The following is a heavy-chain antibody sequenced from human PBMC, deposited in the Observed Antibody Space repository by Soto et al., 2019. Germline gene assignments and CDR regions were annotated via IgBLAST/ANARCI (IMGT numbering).Heavy chain of an antibody. Sequence: EVQLVESGGGLVKPGGSLRLSCAASGFTFSSYSMNWVRQAPGKGLEWVSSISSSSSNIYYADSVKGRFNISRDNAKNSVYLQMSSLRAEDTGVYYCARGASLYYFDDWGQGTLVTVSS. D-gene: IGHD1-26*01. J-gene: IGHJ4*02. CDR2: ISSSSSNI. CDR3: ARGASLYYFDD. V-gene: IGHV3-21*01. CDR1: GFTFSSYS.